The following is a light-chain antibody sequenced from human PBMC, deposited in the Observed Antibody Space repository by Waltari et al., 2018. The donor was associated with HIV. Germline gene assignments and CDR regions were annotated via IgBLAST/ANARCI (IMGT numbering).Light chain of an antibody. J-gene: IGLJ2*01. CDR2: RDK. Sequence: QSVVPQPPSASGTPGQRVTISCSGSSSNIGSNYVFWYQQLPGTPPIFPIYRDKQLPSGFPDRFSGSKSGTSASRAISGLRSEGEGDYFCATLDDSLSGVVFGGGTKLNVL. CDR1: SSNIGSNY. V-gene: IGLV1-47*01. CDR3: ATLDDSLSGVV.